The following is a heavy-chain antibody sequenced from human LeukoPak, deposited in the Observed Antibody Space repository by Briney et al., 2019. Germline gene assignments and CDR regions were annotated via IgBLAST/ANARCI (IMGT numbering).Heavy chain of an antibody. CDR2: INGDGGST. D-gene: IGHD2-2*01. CDR3: ARDMSPQVVPYAIVADS. V-gene: IGHV3-74*03. CDR1: GFTSAHYW. J-gene: IGHJ4*02. Sequence: GGSLRLSCRVSGFTSAHYWMHWVRQAPGKALVWVARINGDGGSTMHADSVKGRFTISRDNGKNSMFLQMNSLRAEDTAVYYCARDMSPQVVPYAIVADSWGQGTLVTVST.